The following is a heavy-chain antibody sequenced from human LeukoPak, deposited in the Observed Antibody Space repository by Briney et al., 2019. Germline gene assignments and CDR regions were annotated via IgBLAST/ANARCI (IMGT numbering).Heavy chain of an antibody. V-gene: IGHV4-34*01. CDR3: ARGRVTMVRGSALGY. CDR1: GGPFSGYY. D-gene: IGHD3-10*01. CDR2: INHSGST. Sequence: SETLSLTCAVYGGPFSGYYWSWIRQPPGKGLEWIGEINHSGSTNYNPSLKSRVTISVDTSKNQFSLKLSSVTAADTAVYYCARGRVTMVRGSALGYWGQGTLATVSS. J-gene: IGHJ4*02.